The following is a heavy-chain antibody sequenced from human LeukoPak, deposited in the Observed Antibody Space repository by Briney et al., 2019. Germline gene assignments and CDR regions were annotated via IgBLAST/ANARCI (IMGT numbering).Heavy chain of an antibody. J-gene: IGHJ5*02. V-gene: IGHV1-8*03. CDR2: MNPNGGNT. Sequence: ASVKVSCKASGYTFTSYDINWVRQATGQGLEWMGWMNPNGGNTGYAQKFQGRVTITRNTSISTAYMELSSLRSEDTAVYYCARAPRIAALRYWFDPWGQGTLVTVSS. D-gene: IGHD6-6*01. CDR3: ARAPRIAALRYWFDP. CDR1: GYTFTSYD.